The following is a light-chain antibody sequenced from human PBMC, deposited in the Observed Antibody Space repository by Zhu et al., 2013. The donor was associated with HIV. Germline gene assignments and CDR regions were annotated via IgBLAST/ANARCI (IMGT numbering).Light chain of an antibody. CDR1: SSNIGNNY. V-gene: IGLV1-51*01. CDR2: DNG. J-gene: IGLJ3*02. CDR3: GTWDGSLSAGV. Sequence: QSVLTQPPSVSAAPGQKVTISCSGSSSNIGNNYVSWYQQLPGTAPKLLIYDNGERPSGIPDRFSGSKSGTSATLGITGLQTGDEADYYCGTWDGSLSAGVFGGGTKVTVL.